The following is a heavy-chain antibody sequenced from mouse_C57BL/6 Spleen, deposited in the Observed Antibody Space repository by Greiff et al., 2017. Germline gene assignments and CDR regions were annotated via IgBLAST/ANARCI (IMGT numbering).Heavy chain of an antibody. J-gene: IGHJ3*01. D-gene: IGHD2-3*01. Sequence: VQLQQPGAELVRPGTSVKLSCKASGYTFTSYWMHWVKQRPGQGLEWIGVIDPSDSYTNYNQKFKGKATLTVDTSSSTAYMQLSSLTSEDSAVYYCARRGYYVLAYWGQGTLVTVSA. CDR1: GYTFTSYW. CDR3: ARRGYYVLAY. V-gene: IGHV1-59*01. CDR2: IDPSDSYT.